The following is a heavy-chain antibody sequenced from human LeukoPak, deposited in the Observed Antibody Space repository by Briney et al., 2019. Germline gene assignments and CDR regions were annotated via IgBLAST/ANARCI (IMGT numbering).Heavy chain of an antibody. V-gene: IGHV4-34*01. J-gene: IGHJ3*02. CDR1: GGSFSGYY. D-gene: IGHD2-2*01. CDR3: ARGRLYLISLGYCSSTSCYASYAFDI. Sequence: SETLSPTCAVYGGSFSGYYWSWIRQPPGKGLEWIGEINHSGSTNYNPSLKSRVTISVDTSKNQFSLKLSSVTAADTAVYYCARGRLYLISLGYCSSTSCYASYAFDIWGQGTMVTVSS. CDR2: INHSGST.